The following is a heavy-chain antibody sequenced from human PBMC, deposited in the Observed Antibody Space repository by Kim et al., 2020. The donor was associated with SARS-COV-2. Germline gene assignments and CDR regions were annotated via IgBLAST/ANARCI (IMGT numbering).Heavy chain of an antibody. V-gene: IGHV4-4*02. CDR1: GGSISSGTW. D-gene: IGHD1-26*01. J-gene: IGHJ2*01. CDR3: VGLDSGSGGYHWFDL. CDR2: ISYSGNT. Sequence: SETLSLTCGVSGGSISSGTWWSWVRQPPGKGLEWIGEISYSGNTNYNPSLRSRVTISVDKSRNQFSPSLHSATAADTAVFYCVGLDSGSGGYHWFDLWR.